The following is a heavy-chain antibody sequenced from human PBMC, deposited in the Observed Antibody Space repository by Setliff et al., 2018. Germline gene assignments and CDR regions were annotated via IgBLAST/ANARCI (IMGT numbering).Heavy chain of an antibody. CDR1: KFTFSDYY. V-gene: IGHV3-11*04. J-gene: IGHJ4*02. CDR3: ATWNGYSIDY. D-gene: IGHD3-3*01. Sequence: PGGSLRLSCAASKFTFSDYYMSWIRQAPGKGLEWVAYITSSGSTVFYADSVKGRFTVSRDNSKNTLFLQMGSLRAEDMAVYFCATWNGYSIDYWGQGTLVTVSS. CDR2: ITSSGSTV.